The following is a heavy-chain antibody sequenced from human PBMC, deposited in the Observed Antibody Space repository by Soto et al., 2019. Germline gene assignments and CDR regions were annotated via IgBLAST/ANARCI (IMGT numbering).Heavy chain of an antibody. D-gene: IGHD1-26*01. CDR2: IDPFDGYV. CDR3: AVGPTPARGFYP. CDR1: VITFSSLW. J-gene: IGHJ1*01. V-gene: IGHV5-10-1*01. Sequence: GESLKISCTASVITFSSLWVTWVRQVPGKGLEWVGRIDPFDGYVEYGPAFEGHVTFSADKSSATASLHWTSLKTSDSGMYYCAVGPTPARGFYPGGQAPVLPVS.